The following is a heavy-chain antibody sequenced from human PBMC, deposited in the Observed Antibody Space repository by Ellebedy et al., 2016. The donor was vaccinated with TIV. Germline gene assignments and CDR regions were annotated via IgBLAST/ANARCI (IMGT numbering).Heavy chain of an antibody. CDR3: AASESADSDY. D-gene: IGHD2-2*01. J-gene: IGHJ4*02. V-gene: IGHV4-59*01. CDR1: GGSIRNYY. CDR2: MYYSGSS. Sequence: MPSETLSLTCTVSGGSIRNYYCTWIRQPPGKGMEWIGHMYYSGSSNYNPSLKSRVTMSIDTSKNQFSLKMSSVTAADTAAYYCAASESADSDYWGPGTLVTVSS.